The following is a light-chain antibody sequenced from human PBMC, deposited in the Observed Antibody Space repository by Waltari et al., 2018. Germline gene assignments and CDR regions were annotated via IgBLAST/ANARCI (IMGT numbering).Light chain of an antibody. CDR2: AAS. J-gene: IGKJ4*01. V-gene: IGKV1-39*01. CDR3: QQSYRTAALT. Sequence: DIQMTQSPSSLSASVGDRVTITCRASQSINSYLIWYQQKPGKAPKLLIYAASNLQSGVPSRFSGSESVTDFTLTISSLQPEDFATYYCQQSYRTAALTFGGGTKVEIK. CDR1: QSINSY.